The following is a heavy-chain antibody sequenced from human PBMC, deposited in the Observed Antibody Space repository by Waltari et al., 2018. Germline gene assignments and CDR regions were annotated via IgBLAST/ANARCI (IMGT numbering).Heavy chain of an antibody. Sequence: EVQLVQSGAEVKKSGESLTISCKASGYSFNDYWITWVRQKPGKGLEWMGRIDPSDSYSSYSPSFQGHVTFSADKSINTAYLQWSSVKASDTATYYCARRLSAVNENFDYWGKGTLVTVSP. CDR3: ARRLSAVNENFDY. V-gene: IGHV5-10-1*03. CDR2: IDPSDSYS. D-gene: IGHD1-1*01. J-gene: IGHJ4*02. CDR1: GYSFNDYW.